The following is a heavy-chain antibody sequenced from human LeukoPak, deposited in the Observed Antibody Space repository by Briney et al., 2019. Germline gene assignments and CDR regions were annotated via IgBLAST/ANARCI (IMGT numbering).Heavy chain of an antibody. CDR3: ARGPYYDFWSGFDY. CDR2: INPNSGGT. V-gene: IGHV1-2*02. Sequence: ASVKVSCKASGYTFTGYYMHWVRQAPGQGLEWMGWINPNSGGTNYAQKFQGRVTMTRDTSISTAYMELSRLRSDDTAVYYCARGPYYDFWSGFDYWGQGTLVTVSS. D-gene: IGHD3-3*01. CDR1: GYTFTGYY. J-gene: IGHJ4*02.